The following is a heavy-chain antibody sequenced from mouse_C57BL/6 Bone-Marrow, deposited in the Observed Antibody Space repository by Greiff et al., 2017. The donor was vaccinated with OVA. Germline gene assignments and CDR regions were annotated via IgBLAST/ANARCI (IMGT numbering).Heavy chain of an antibody. CDR3: ARNPNFYYYGSSQYYYAMDY. V-gene: IGHV1-75*01. J-gene: IGHJ4*01. D-gene: IGHD1-1*01. Sequence: VQLQQSGPELVKPGASVKISCKASGYTFTDYYINWVKQRPGQGLEWIGWIFPGSGSTYYNEKFKGKATLTVDKSSSTAYMLLSSLTSEDSAVYFCARNPNFYYYGSSQYYYAMDYWGQGTSVTVSS. CDR1: GYTFTDYY. CDR2: IFPGSGST.